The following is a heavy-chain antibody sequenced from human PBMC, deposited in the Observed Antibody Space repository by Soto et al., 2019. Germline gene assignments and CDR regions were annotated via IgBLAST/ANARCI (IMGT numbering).Heavy chain of an antibody. J-gene: IGHJ4*02. V-gene: IGHV4-39*01. CDR3: ARHSAYLGLLYGTHYFDY. D-gene: IGHD2-21*01. Sequence: SETLSLTCTVSGGSISSSSYYWGWIRQPPGKGLEWIGSIYYSGSTYYNPSLKSRVTISVDTSKNQFSLKLSSVTAADTAVYYCARHSAYLGLLYGTHYFDYWGQGTLVTVSS. CDR2: IYYSGST. CDR1: GGSISSSSYY.